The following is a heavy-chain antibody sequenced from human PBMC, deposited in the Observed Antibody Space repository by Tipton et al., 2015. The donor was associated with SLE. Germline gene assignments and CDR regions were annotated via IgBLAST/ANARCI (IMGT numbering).Heavy chain of an antibody. Sequence: TLSLTCAVYGGSFSGYYWSWLRQSPGKGLEWIGEINHSGSTNYNPSLKSRVTISVDRSNNQFSLNLSSVTAADTAMYYCARERIEEYGGKENWIDPWGQGTLVTVSS. CDR3: ARERIEEYGGKENWIDP. CDR2: INHSGST. J-gene: IGHJ5*02. V-gene: IGHV4-34*01. CDR1: GGSFSGYY. D-gene: IGHD4/OR15-4a*01.